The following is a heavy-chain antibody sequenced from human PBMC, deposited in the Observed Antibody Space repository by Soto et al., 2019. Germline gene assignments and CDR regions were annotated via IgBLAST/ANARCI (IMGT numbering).Heavy chain of an antibody. V-gene: IGHV3-15*01. CDR2: IKSKTDGGTT. CDR3: TTASSPYCSSTSCYH. D-gene: IGHD2-2*01. J-gene: IGHJ4*02. CDR1: GFTFSNAW. Sequence: GGSLRLSCAASGFTFSNAWMSWVRQAPGKGLEWVGRIKSKTDGGTTDYAAPVKGRFTISRDDSKNTLYLQMNSLKTEDTAVYYCTTASSPYCSSTSCYHWGQGTLVTVSS.